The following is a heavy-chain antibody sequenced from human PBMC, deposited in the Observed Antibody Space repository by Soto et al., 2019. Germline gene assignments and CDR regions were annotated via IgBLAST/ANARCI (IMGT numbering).Heavy chain of an antibody. CDR3: GRKSQGSVTVTGNWYFDL. J-gene: IGHJ2*01. V-gene: IGHV3-23*01. CDR2: ISGGGDTT. Sequence: EVQLLESGGGLLQPGGSLRLSCVASGFTFGGYAMNWVRQAPGKGLEWVSGISGGGDTTFYTDSVRGRFTISRDNSGNTLYLQMNSLRAEDTAVYFCGRKSQGSVTVTGNWYFDLWGRGTLVTVSS. D-gene: IGHD4-17*01. CDR1: GFTFGGYA.